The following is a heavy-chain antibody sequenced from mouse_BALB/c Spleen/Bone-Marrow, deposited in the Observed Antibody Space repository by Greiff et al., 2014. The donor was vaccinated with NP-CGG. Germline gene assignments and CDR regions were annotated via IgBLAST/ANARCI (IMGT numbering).Heavy chain of an antibody. D-gene: IGHD2-14*01. Sequence: VQLQESGAELARPGASVKLSCKASGYTFTDYYINWVRRRTGQGLEWIGEIYPGNGNTYYNEKFKGKATLTADKSSSIAYMQLSSLTSEDSAVYFCARGGYYRYDGFAYWGQGTLVTVSA. CDR1: GYTFTDYY. V-gene: IGHV1-77*01. CDR2: IYPGNGNT. J-gene: IGHJ3*01. CDR3: ARGGYYRYDGFAY.